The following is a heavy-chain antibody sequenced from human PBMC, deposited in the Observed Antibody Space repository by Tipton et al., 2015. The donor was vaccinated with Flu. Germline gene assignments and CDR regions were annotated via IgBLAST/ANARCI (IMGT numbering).Heavy chain of an antibody. V-gene: IGHV4-34*01. D-gene: IGHD3-22*01. Sequence: GLVKPSETLSLTCSVYGGSFSGYYWTWIRQAPGKGLEWIGEINHSGSTHYSSSLKGRVTMSVDSSKSQFSLHLNSVTAADTAVYYCARVSPRRVTAIVVVMLPEGYFDYWGQGTLVVDSS. CDR3: ARVSPRRVTAIVVVMLPEGYFDY. J-gene: IGHJ4*02. CDR2: INHSGST. CDR1: GGSFSGYY.